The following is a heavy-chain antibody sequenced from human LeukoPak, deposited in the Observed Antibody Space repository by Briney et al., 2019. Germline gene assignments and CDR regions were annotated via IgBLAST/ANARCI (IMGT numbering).Heavy chain of an antibody. CDR2: ISAYNGNT. D-gene: IGHD3-3*01. Sequence: GASVRVSCKASGFPFTHHGITWVRQAPGQGLEWMGWISAYNGNTNYAQKLQGRVTMTTDTSTSTAYMELRSLRSDDTAVYYCARYEHYYYMDVWGKGTTVTVSS. J-gene: IGHJ6*03. CDR1: GFPFTHHG. V-gene: IGHV1-18*01. CDR3: ARYEHYYYMDV.